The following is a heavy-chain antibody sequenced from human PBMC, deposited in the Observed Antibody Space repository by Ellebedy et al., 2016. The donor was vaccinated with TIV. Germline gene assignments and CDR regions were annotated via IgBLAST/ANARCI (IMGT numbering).Heavy chain of an antibody. V-gene: IGHV4-38-2*02. J-gene: IGHJ5*02. CDR2: IYHSGST. CDR1: GYSFSSGYY. D-gene: IGHD2-2*01. CDR3: ASTFDIVVVPAARGHNWVDP. Sequence: SETLSLTXTVSGYSFSSGYYWGWIRPPPGKGLEWIGSIYHSGSTNYTPSLKSRVTISVDTSKNQFSLKLSSVTAADTAVYYCASTFDIVVVPAARGHNWVDPWGQGTLVTVSS.